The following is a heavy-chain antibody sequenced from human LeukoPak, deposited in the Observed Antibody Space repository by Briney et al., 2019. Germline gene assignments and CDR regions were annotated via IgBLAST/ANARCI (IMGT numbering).Heavy chain of an antibody. CDR3: ARDGGYYYDSSGYYPGPFDY. V-gene: IGHV1-18*01. D-gene: IGHD3-22*01. CDR1: GYAFKKYA. Sequence: ASVNVSCKASGYAFKKYAISWVRQAPGQGLEWMGWISTYNGDTNYAQNFKGRVTMTTDASTSTAYMELSSLRSEDTAVYYCARDGGYYYDSSGYYPGPFDYWGQGTLVTVSS. J-gene: IGHJ4*02. CDR2: ISTYNGDT.